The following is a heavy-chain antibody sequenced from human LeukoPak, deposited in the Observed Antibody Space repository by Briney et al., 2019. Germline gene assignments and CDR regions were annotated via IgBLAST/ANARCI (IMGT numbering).Heavy chain of an antibody. D-gene: IGHD5-18*01. J-gene: IGHJ6*03. CDR3: ARETWIQLWSQVGDYYYYMDV. CDR1: GYTFTNYY. Sequence: GASVKVSCRASGYTFTNYYMHWVRQAPGQGLEWMGWINPNSGGTNYAQKFQDRVTMTRDTSISTAYMELSRLRSDDTAVYYCARETWIQLWSQVGDYYYYMDVWGKGTTVTISS. V-gene: IGHV1-2*02. CDR2: INPNSGGT.